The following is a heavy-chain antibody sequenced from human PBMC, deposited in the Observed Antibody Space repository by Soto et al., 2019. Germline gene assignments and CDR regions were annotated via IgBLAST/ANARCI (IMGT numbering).Heavy chain of an antibody. CDR1: GFTFSSYG. D-gene: IGHD6-19*01. Sequence: PGGSLRLSCAASGFTFSSYGMHWVRQAPGKGLEWVAVIWYDGSNKYYADSVKGRFTISRDNSKNTLYLQMNSLRAEDTAVYYCARTGYSSGWYDFDYWGQGTLVTVSS. CDR2: IWYDGSNK. CDR3: ARTGYSSGWYDFDY. J-gene: IGHJ4*02. V-gene: IGHV3-33*01.